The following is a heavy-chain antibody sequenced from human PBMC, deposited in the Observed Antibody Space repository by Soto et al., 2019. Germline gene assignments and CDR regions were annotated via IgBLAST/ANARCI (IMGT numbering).Heavy chain of an antibody. Sequence: QVQLVQSGAEVMKPGASVKVSCKASGYTFSNFAMHWVRQAPGQRLEWMGWINPGNGNTKYSQTFQGRVTITRDTSASTAYMELSSLRSEDTAVYYCARAVARGVKTIYYYYGMDVWGQGTTVTVSS. CDR1: GYTFSNFA. CDR2: INPGNGNT. CDR3: ARAVARGVKTIYYYYGMDV. J-gene: IGHJ6*02. V-gene: IGHV1-3*01. D-gene: IGHD3-10*01.